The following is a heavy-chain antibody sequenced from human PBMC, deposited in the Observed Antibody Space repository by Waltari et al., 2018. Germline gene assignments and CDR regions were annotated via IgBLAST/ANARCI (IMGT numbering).Heavy chain of an antibody. D-gene: IGHD3-3*01. CDR2: INHSGST. CDR1: GGSFSGYY. Sequence: QVQLQQWGAGLLKPSETLSLTCAVYGGSFSGYYWSWIRQPPGKGLEWIGEINHSGSTNYNPSLKSRVTISVDTSKNHVSLKLSSVTAADTAVYYCARGRGITIFGVVIGYYYGMDVWGQGTTVTVSS. CDR3: ARGRGITIFGVVIGYYYGMDV. V-gene: IGHV4-34*01. J-gene: IGHJ6*02.